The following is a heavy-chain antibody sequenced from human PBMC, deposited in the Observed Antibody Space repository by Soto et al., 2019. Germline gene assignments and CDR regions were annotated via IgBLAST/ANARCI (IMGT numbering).Heavy chain of an antibody. D-gene: IGHD3-16*01. J-gene: IGHJ1*01. Sequence: QVQLVQSGAEVKKPGASVKVSCKASGYSFTSFYLHWVRQAPGQGLEWMGIIHPSGGSTSYAQKFQGRVTMTRDTSTSTVYMELSSLRSEDTAVYYCARGRTMIRPEYFQHWGQGTLVTVSS. CDR1: GYSFTSFY. V-gene: IGHV1-46*03. CDR2: IHPSGGST. CDR3: ARGRTMIRPEYFQH.